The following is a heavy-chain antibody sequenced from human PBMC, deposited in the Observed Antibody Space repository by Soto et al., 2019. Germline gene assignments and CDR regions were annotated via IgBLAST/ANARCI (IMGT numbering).Heavy chain of an antibody. J-gene: IGHJ6*04. D-gene: IGHD3-10*01. V-gene: IGHV1-18*01. Sequence: QVQLVQSGAEVKKPGASVKVSCKASGYTFTSYGISWVRQAPGQGLEWMGWISAYNGNTNYAQKLQGRVTMTTDTSTSTADMELRSLRSDDTAVYYCARDRRVWFGELLRVDVWGKGTTVTVSS. CDR1: GYTFTSYG. CDR3: ARDRRVWFGELLRVDV. CDR2: ISAYNGNT.